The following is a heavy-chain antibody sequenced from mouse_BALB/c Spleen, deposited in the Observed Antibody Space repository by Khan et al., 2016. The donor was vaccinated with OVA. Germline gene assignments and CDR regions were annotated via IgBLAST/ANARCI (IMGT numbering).Heavy chain of an antibody. D-gene: IGHD1-1*01. J-gene: IGHJ3*01. Sequence: IQLVQSGPELVKPGASVKMSCKASGYTFTNYIIHWVEQKSGQGLEWIGYINPYNDGTKYNEKFKGKATLTSDKSSSTAYMELSGLTSEDSAVYYCARDYGSSFWFAYWGQGTLVTVSA. CDR1: GYTFTNYI. V-gene: IGHV1S136*01. CDR3: ARDYGSSFWFAY. CDR2: INPYNDGT.